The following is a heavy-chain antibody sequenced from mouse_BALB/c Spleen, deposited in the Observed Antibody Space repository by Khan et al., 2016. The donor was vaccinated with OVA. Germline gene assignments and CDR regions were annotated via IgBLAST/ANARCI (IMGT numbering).Heavy chain of an antibody. J-gene: IGHJ2*01. CDR2: IYPGSGST. D-gene: IGHD1-1*01. V-gene: IGHV1-77*01. Sequence: QVQLQQSGPVLVKPGASVKMSRKASGYTFTDYIINWVRQRTGQGLEWIGQIYPGSGSTYYNEKFKGKATLTADKSSNTAYMQLRSLTSEDSAVYFCARSGYGSLGYWGQGTTLTVSS. CDR3: ARSGYGSLGY. CDR1: GYTFTDYI.